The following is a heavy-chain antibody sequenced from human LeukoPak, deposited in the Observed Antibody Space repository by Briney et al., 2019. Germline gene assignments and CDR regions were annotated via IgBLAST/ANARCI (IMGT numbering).Heavy chain of an antibody. CDR3: ARDRPYTGGWRGFDY. CDR2: TIPMFGIA. Sequence: SVKVSCKASGGTFSRYAISWVRQAPGQGLEWMGGTIPMFGIANYAQKFQGRVTITADESTSTAYMELSSLRSEDTAVYYCARDRPYTGGWRGFDYWGQGTLVTVSS. V-gene: IGHV1-69*13. D-gene: IGHD6-19*01. J-gene: IGHJ4*02. CDR1: GGTFSRYA.